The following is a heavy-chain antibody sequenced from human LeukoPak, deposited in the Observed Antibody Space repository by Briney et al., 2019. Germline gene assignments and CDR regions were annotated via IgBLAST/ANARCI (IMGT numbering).Heavy chain of an antibody. J-gene: IGHJ4*02. CDR2: IKQDGSDK. Sequence: GGSLRLSCAASGFTFTTYWMTWVRQAPGKGLEWVANIKQDGSDKYYVDSVKGRFTISRDNAKNSLYLQMNSLRAEDTAVYYCARWVTMIVVDLRGPFDYWGQGTLVTVSS. D-gene: IGHD3-22*01. V-gene: IGHV3-7*01. CDR3: ARWVTMIVVDLRGPFDY. CDR1: GFTFTTYW.